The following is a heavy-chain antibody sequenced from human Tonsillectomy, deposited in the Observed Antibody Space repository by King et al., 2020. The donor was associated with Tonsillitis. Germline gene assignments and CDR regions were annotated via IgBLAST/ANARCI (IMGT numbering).Heavy chain of an antibody. Sequence: VQLQQWGAGLLKPSETLSLTCAVSGGSFSGYYWSWIRQPPGKGLEWIGEINHSGSTNYNPSLKSRVTISVDTSKNQFSLKLSSVTAADTAVYYCARGERRRITMVRGVYFDYWGQGTLVTVSS. V-gene: IGHV4-34*01. CDR3: ARGERRRITMVRGVYFDY. D-gene: IGHD3-10*01. J-gene: IGHJ4*02. CDR1: GGSFSGYY. CDR2: INHSGST.